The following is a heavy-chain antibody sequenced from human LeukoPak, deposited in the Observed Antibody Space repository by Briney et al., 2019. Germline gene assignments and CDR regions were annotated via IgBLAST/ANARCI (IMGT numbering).Heavy chain of an antibody. CDR2: INHRGST. V-gene: IGHV4-34*01. CDR3: GRYYYGSGSYYYYYYYMDV. Sequence: SETLSLTCAVYGGSFSGYYWSWIRQPPGKGREWIGEINHRGSTNYNPSLKSRVTISVDTSKNQFSLKLSSVTAADTAVYYCGRYYYGSGSYYYYYYYMDVWGKGTTVTVSS. J-gene: IGHJ6*03. D-gene: IGHD3-10*01. CDR1: GGSFSGYY.